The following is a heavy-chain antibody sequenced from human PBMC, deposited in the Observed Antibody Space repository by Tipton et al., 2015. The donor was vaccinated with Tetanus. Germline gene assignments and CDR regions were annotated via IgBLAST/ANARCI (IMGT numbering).Heavy chain of an antibody. D-gene: IGHD6-6*01. V-gene: IGHV4-31*03. CDR2: IHHTGST. CDR3: VKFEYRTSFAS. CDR1: GDSISSGGPY. J-gene: IGHJ4*02. Sequence: LSLTCTVSGDSISSGGPYWSWIRQFPGKGLEWMGYIHHTGSTYYNPSLKTRITLSVDTSKNQFSLKLTSVTAGDTAVYFCVKFEYRTSFASWGQGALVTVSS.